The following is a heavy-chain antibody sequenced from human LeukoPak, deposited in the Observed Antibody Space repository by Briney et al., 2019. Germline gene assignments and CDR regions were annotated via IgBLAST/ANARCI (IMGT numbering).Heavy chain of an antibody. Sequence: GGSLRLSCAASGFTLSSYAMTWVRQAPGRGLEWVSSVDGGGGGTYYADSVKGRLTISRGNSKDTLYLQMNSLRAEDTAVYYCARPQSSSGYYWPFDDWGQGTLVTVSS. CDR3: ARPQSSSGYYWPFDD. V-gene: IGHV3-23*01. CDR2: VDGGGGGT. D-gene: IGHD3-22*01. CDR1: GFTLSSYA. J-gene: IGHJ4*02.